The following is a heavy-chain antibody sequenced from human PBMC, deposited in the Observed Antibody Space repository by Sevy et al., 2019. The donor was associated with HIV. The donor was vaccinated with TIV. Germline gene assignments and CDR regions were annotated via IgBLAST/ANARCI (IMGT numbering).Heavy chain of an antibody. Sequence: GGSLRLSCAASGFTFSTYWMTWVRQAPGKGLEWVANINQDGSEKYYVHSVKGRFTISRDNAKNSLYLQMNSLRAEDTAVYYCARDPYRAVATADYFDYWGQGTLVTVSS. J-gene: IGHJ4*02. CDR3: ARDPYRAVATADYFDY. CDR1: GFTFSTYW. V-gene: IGHV3-7*01. CDR2: INQDGSEK. D-gene: IGHD5-12*01.